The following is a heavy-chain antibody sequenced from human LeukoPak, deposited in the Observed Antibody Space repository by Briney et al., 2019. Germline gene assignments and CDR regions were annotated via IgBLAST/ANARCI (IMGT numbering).Heavy chain of an antibody. J-gene: IGHJ4*02. CDR1: GYTFCDYG. Sequence: PGGSLRLSCAASGYTFCDYGMSWVRQVPGKGLEWVSGTNRRGDITGYADFVKGRFTISRDNSKNTLYLQMNSLRAEDTAVYYCAKAGYYYDSSGYYYLRTRYYFDYWGQGTLVTVSS. D-gene: IGHD3-22*01. CDR2: TNRRGDIT. CDR3: AKAGYYYDSSGYYYLRTRYYFDY. V-gene: IGHV3-20*04.